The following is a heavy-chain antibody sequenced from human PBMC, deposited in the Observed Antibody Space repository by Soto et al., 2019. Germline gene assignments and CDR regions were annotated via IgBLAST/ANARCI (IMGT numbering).Heavy chain of an antibody. V-gene: IGHV1-69*13. CDR1: GGTFSSYA. J-gene: IGHJ6*02. CDR3: ARAYDFWSGYWSVYYYGMDV. CDR2: IIPIFGTA. D-gene: IGHD3-3*01. Sequence: SVKVSCKASGGTFSSYAISWVRQAPGQGLEWMGGIIPIFGTANYAQKFQGRVTITADESTSTAYMELSSLRSEDTAVYYCARAYDFWSGYWSVYYYGMDVWGQGTTVTVS.